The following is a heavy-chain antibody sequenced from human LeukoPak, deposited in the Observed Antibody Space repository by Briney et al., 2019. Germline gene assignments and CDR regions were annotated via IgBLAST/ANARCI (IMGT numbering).Heavy chain of an antibody. CDR3: ARTPNNYDINWFDP. V-gene: IGHV1-18*01. Sequence: ASVKVSCKASGYTLISYSISWVRQAHGQGLEWMGWISAYNGHTNYAQKFQGRVTITADKSTSTAYMELSSLRSEDTAVYYCARTPNNYDINWFDPWGQGTLVTVSS. CDR2: ISAYNGHT. J-gene: IGHJ5*02. CDR1: GYTLISYS. D-gene: IGHD3-9*01.